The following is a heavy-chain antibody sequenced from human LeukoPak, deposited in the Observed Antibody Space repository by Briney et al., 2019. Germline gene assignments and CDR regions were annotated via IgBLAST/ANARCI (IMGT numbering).Heavy chain of an antibody. V-gene: IGHV4-34*01. CDR1: GGSFSGYY. CDR3: ARGGRVTIFGVVADYGMDV. CDR2: INHSGST. J-gene: IGHJ6*02. D-gene: IGHD3-3*01. Sequence: SETLSLTCAVYGGSFSGYYWSWIRQPPGKGLEWIGEINHSGSTNYNPSLKSRVTISVDTSKNQFSLKLSSVTAADTAVYYCARGGRVTIFGVVADYGMDVWGQGTTVTVSS.